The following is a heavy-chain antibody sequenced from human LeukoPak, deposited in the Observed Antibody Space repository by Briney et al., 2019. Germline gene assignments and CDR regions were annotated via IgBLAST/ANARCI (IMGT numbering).Heavy chain of an antibody. CDR1: GYTFTSYG. D-gene: IGHD1-1*01. CDR3: ARGDDARTSYYYYGMDV. CDR2: ISAYNGNT. V-gene: IGHV1-18*01. J-gene: IGHJ6*02. Sequence: ASVKVSCEASGYTFTSYGISWVRQAPGQGLEWMGWISAYNGNTNYAQKLQGRVTITADESTSTAYMELSSLRSEDTAVYYCARGDDARTSYYYYGMDVWGQGTTVTVSS.